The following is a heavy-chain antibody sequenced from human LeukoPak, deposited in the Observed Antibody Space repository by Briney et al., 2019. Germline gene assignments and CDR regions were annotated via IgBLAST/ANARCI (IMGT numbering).Heavy chain of an antibody. V-gene: IGHV3-53*01. D-gene: IGHD6-19*01. CDR2: IYVVGST. Sequence: GGSLRLSCAASGFTVSSNYMSWVRQAPGKGLEWVSVIYVVGSTYYADSVKGRFTISRDNSRNTLYLQMNSLRAEDTAVYYCARMHNSGWRYFDSWGQGTLVTVSS. CDR3: ARMHNSGWRYFDS. J-gene: IGHJ4*02. CDR1: GFTVSSNY.